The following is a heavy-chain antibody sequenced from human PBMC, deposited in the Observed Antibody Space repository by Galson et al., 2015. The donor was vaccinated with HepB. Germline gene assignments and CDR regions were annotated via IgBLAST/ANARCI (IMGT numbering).Heavy chain of an antibody. CDR2: ISSSSSYI. CDR1: GFTFSSYS. Sequence: SLRLSCAASGFTFSSYSMNWVRQAPGKGLEWVSSISSSSSYIYYADSVKGRFTISRDNAKNSPYLQMNSLRAEDTAVYYCARAVVVRANWFDPWGQGTLVTVSS. CDR3: ARAVVVRANWFDP. V-gene: IGHV3-21*01. D-gene: IGHD3-10*01. J-gene: IGHJ5*02.